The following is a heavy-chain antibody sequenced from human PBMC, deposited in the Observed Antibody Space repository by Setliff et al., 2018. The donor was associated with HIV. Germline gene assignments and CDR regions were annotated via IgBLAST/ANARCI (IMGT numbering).Heavy chain of an antibody. Sequence: SLTCAVSGYSISSGYYWGWIRQPPGKGLEWIGSIYHSGSTYYNPSLKSRVTISVDTSKNQFSLKLSSVTAADTAVYYCASSALWFGELLGLGAFDIWGQGTMVTVS. D-gene: IGHD3-10*01. CDR2: IYHSGST. CDR3: ASSALWFGELLGLGAFDI. J-gene: IGHJ3*02. CDR1: GYSISSGYY. V-gene: IGHV4-38-2*01.